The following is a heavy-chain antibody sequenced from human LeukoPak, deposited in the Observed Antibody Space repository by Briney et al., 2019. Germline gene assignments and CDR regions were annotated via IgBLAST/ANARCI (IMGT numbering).Heavy chain of an antibody. CDR2: ISSSGSTI. J-gene: IGHJ6*04. CDR3: AELGITMIGGV. D-gene: IGHD3-10*02. CDR1: GFTFRSYN. V-gene: IGHV3-48*03. Sequence: RPGGSLRLSCAASGFTFRSYNMNWVRQAPGKGLEWVSYISSSGSTIYYADSVKGRFTISRDNAKNSLYLQMNSLRAEDTAVYYCAELGITMIGGVWGKGTTVTISS.